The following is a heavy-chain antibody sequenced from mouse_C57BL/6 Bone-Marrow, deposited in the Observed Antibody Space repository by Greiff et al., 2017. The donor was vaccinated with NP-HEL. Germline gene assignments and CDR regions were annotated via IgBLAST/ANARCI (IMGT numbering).Heavy chain of an antibody. CDR2: ISSGGSYT. D-gene: IGHD1-1*01. CDR3: ARHRTTVGLDY. J-gene: IGHJ2*01. CDR1: GFTFSSYG. Sequence: EVMLVESGGDLVKPGGSLKPSCAASGFTFSSYGMSWVRQTPDKRLEWVATISSGGSYTYYPDSVKGRFTISRDNAKNTLYLQISILKSEDTAMYYRARHRTTVGLDYWGQGTTLTVSS. V-gene: IGHV5-6*02.